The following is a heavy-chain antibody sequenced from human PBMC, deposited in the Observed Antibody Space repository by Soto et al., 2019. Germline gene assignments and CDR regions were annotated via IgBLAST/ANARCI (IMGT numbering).Heavy chain of an antibody. J-gene: IGHJ6*02. Sequence: EVQLLESGGGLVQPGGSLRLSCAASGFTFSSYAMSWVRQAPGKGLEWVSAIRGSGGSTYDADPVKGRFTISRDNSKNTLYLQINSLRAEDTAVYYCAKEERSPASGDYYYYGMDVWGQGTTVTVSS. D-gene: IGHD6-6*01. V-gene: IGHV3-23*01. CDR3: AKEERSPASGDYYYYGMDV. CDR2: IRGSGGST. CDR1: GFTFSSYA.